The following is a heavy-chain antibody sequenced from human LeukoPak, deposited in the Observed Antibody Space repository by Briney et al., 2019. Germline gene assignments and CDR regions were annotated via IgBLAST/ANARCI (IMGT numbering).Heavy chain of an antibody. CDR3: ARLTPVLRFLEWLFLPLDY. J-gene: IGHJ4*02. Sequence: PSETLSLTCTVSGGSISSSSYYWGWIRQPPGKGLEWIGSIYYSGSTYYNPSLKSRVTISVDTSKNQFSLKLSSVTAADTAVYYCARLTPVLRFLEWLFLPLDYWGQGTLVTVSS. D-gene: IGHD3-3*01. CDR2: IYYSGST. V-gene: IGHV4-39*01. CDR1: GGSISSSSYY.